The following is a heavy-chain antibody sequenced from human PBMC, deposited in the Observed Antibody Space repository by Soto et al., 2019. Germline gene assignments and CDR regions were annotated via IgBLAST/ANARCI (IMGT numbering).Heavy chain of an antibody. CDR2: IIPMFPTA. CDR1: GGTFSNHA. D-gene: IGHD2-21*02. V-gene: IGHV1-69*13. CDR3: ARDDATYCGGDCYRYFYYGMDV. J-gene: IGHJ6*02. Sequence: ASVKVSCKASGGTFSNHAISWVRQAPGQGLEWVGGIIPMFPTADYAQRFQGRVTITADDSTTTVYMELSGLRSEDTAMYYCARDDATYCGGDCYRYFYYGMDVWGQGTTVTVSS.